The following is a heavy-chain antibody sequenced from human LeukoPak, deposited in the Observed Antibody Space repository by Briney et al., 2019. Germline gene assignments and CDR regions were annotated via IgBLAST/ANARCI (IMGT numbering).Heavy chain of an antibody. J-gene: IGHJ4*02. D-gene: IGHD5-18*01. CDR2: IYYSGST. CDR1: GGSISSSSYY. CDR3: ARVVDTAMVVFDY. V-gene: IGHV4-39*07. Sequence: PSETLSLTCTVSGGSISSSSYYWGWIRQPPGKGLEWIGNIYYSGSTYYNPSLKSRVTISVDPSKNQFSLKLRSVTAADTAVYYCARVVDTAMVVFDYWGQGTLVTVSS.